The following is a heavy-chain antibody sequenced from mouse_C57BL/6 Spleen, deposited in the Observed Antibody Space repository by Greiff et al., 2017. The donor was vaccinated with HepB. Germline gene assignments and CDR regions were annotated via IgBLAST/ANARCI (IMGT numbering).Heavy chain of an antibody. CDR2: ISSGGSYT. CDR3: ARHDPWYYFDY. V-gene: IGHV5-6*01. J-gene: IGHJ2*01. CDR1: GFTFSSYG. Sequence: EVQVVESGGDLVKPGGSLKLSCAASGFTFSSYGMSWVRQTPDKRLEWVATISSGGSYTYYPDSVKGRFTISRDNAKNTLYLQMSSLKSEDTAMYYCARHDPWYYFDYWGQGTTLTVSS.